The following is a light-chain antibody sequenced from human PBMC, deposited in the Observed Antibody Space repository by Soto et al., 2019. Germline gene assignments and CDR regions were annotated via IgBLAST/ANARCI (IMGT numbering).Light chain of an antibody. J-gene: IGKJ1*01. CDR1: QSISSW. Sequence: DIQMTQSPSTLSASVGDRVTITCRASQSISSWLAWYQQKPGRAPKLLIYKASSLESGVPSRFSGIGSGTEFTLTISSLQPDDFATYYCQQYNSYSWTFGQGT. V-gene: IGKV1-5*03. CDR3: QQYNSYSWT. CDR2: KAS.